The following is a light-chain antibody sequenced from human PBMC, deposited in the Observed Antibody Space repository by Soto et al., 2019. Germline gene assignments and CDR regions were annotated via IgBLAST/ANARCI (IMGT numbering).Light chain of an antibody. J-gene: IGKJ3*01. V-gene: IGKV3-11*01. CDR1: QSVSSY. CDR3: QQRSNWPPIFT. Sequence: EIMLTQSPATLSLSPGERATLSCRASQSVSSYLAWYQQKPGQAPGLLIYDASNRATGIPARFSGSGSGTDFTLTISSLEPEDFAVYYCQQRSNWPPIFTFGPGTKVDIK. CDR2: DAS.